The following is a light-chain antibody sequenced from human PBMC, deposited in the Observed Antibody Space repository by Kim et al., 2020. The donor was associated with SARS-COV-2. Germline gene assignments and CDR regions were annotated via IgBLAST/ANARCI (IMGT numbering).Light chain of an antibody. CDR1: SSDVGAYNF. CDR3: SSYTSSGTQV. J-gene: IGLJ2*01. Sequence: QSALTQPASVSGSPGQSITISCTGTSSDVGAYNFISWYQQHPGKAPRLMIYDVSDRPSGVSNRFSGSKSGNMASLTISGLQAEDEGDYYCSSYTSSGTQVFGGGTKVTVL. V-gene: IGLV2-14*03. CDR2: DVS.